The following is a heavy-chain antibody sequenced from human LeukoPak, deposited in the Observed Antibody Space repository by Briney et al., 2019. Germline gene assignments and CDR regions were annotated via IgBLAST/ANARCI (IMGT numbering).Heavy chain of an antibody. CDR2: INSDGSST. CDR3: AKGYINYPDY. J-gene: IGHJ4*02. V-gene: IGHV3-74*01. CDR1: GFTFSSYW. Sequence: PGGSLRLSCAASGFTFSSYWMHWVRQAPGKGLAWVSRINSDGSSTSYADSVKGRFTISRDNAKNTLYLQMNSLRAEDTAVYYCAKGYINYPDYWGQGTLVTVSS. D-gene: IGHD4-11*01.